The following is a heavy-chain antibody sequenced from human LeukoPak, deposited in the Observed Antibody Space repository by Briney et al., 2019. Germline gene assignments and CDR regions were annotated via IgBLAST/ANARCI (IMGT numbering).Heavy chain of an antibody. CDR3: ARGGSLIPHWFDP. CDR1: GGSISSSSYY. J-gene: IGHJ5*02. D-gene: IGHD2-8*01. Sequence: SETLSLTCTVSGGSISSSSYYWGWIRQPPGKGLEWIGSIYYSGSTYYNPSLKSRVTISVDTSKNQFSLKLSSVTAADTAMYYCARGGSLIPHWFDPWGQGTLVTVSS. CDR2: IYYSGST. V-gene: IGHV4-39*07.